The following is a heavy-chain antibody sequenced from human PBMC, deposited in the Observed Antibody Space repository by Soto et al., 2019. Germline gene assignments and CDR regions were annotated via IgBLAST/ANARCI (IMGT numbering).Heavy chain of an antibody. V-gene: IGHV1-69*02. D-gene: IGHD2-2*01. CDR2: IIPVLDVA. Sequence: QVQLVQSGAEVKKPGSSAKVSCKASGGSFTTYTISWVRQAPGQGLEWMGRIIPVLDVANYAQRFQGRVTITADRFTSTAYLELGSLRSEDTAVYYCATNAVSYCRSGNCYSDSWGQGSLVTVAS. CDR1: GGSFTTYT. CDR3: ATNAVSYCRSGNCYSDS. J-gene: IGHJ4*02.